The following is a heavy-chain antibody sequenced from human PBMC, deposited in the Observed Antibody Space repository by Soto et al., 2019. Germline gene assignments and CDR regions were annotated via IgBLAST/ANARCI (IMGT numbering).Heavy chain of an antibody. D-gene: IGHD6-13*01. V-gene: IGHV3-7*01. CDR1: EFSFSDYW. Sequence: EVQLVESGGGFVQPGGSLRLSCSASEFSFSDYWMTWVRQAPGKGLEWVASIKKDGSEKSYVDSVKGRFTISRDNAKNSLCLHMSSVRDEDTGGYYGGRRAAVVGLDYWGQGALVTVSS. CDR2: IKKDGSEK. CDR3: GRRAAVVGLDY. J-gene: IGHJ4*02.